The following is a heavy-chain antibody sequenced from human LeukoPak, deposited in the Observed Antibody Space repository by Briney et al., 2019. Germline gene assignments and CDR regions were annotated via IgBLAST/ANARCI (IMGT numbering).Heavy chain of an antibody. J-gene: IGHJ6*02. V-gene: IGHV4-31*03. CDR1: GGSISSGGYY. D-gene: IGHD6-6*01. Sequence: SETLSLTCTVSGGSISSGGYYWSWIRQHPGKGLEWIGYIYYSGSTYYNPSLKSRVTISVDTSKNQFSLKLSSVTAADTAVYYCARVLSGFNEKSSSSSYYYYGMDVWGQGTTVTVSS. CDR2: IYYSGST. CDR3: ARVLSGFNEKSSSSSYYYYGMDV.